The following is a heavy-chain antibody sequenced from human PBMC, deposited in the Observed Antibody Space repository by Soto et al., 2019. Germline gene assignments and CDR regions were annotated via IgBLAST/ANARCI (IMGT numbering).Heavy chain of an antibody. CDR3: ARDRRPTMIVVVTAVDY. CDR2: ISAYNGNT. Sequence: AASVKVSCKASGYTFTSYGISWVRQAPGQGFEWMGWISAYNGNTNYAQKLQGRVTMTTDTSTSTAYMELRSLRSDDTAVYYCARDRRPTMIVVVTAVDYWGQGTLVTVSS. CDR1: GYTFTSYG. V-gene: IGHV1-18*01. J-gene: IGHJ4*02. D-gene: IGHD3-22*01.